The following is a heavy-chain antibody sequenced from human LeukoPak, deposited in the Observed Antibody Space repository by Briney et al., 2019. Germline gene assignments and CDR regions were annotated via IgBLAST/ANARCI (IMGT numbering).Heavy chain of an antibody. J-gene: IGHJ5*02. CDR3: ARLLPLNWFDP. CDR2: IYHSGTT. Sequence: SETLSFTCTVSGYSISSGYYWGWIRQPPGKGLEWIGSIYHSGTTYYNPSLKSRVTISVDASKNQFSLKLSSVTAADTAVYYCARLLPLNWFDPWGQGTLVTVSS. V-gene: IGHV4-38-2*02. D-gene: IGHD2-15*01. CDR1: GYSISSGYY.